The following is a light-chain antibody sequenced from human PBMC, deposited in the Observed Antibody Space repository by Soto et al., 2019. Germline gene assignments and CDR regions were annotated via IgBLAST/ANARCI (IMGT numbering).Light chain of an antibody. V-gene: IGKV3-20*01. CDR3: QQYGSLSWT. CDR2: GAS. CDR1: QNVDSNY. Sequence: TQSPSTLAVSPGERATLSCSASQNVDSNYLAWYQQKPGQAPRIIIFGASGRATGIPARFSGSGSGTDFTLTISRLEPEDFAVYYCQQYGSLSWTFGPGTQVDIK. J-gene: IGKJ1*01.